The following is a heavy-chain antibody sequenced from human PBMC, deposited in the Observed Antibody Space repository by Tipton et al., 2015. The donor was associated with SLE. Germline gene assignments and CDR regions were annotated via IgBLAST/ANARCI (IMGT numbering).Heavy chain of an antibody. CDR1: GGSISSYY. CDR2: IYYSGST. J-gene: IGHJ5*02. Sequence: TLSLTCTVSGGSISSYYWSWIRQPPGKGLEWIGYIYYSGSTNYNPSLKIRVTISVDTSKNQFSLKLSSVTAADTAVYYCARTSGEFGGFDPWGQGTLVTVSS. V-gene: IGHV4-59*01. CDR3: ARTSGEFGGFDP. D-gene: IGHD3-10*01.